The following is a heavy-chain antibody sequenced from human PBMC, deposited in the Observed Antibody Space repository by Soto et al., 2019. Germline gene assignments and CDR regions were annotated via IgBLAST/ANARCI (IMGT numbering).Heavy chain of an antibody. Sequence: ETLSLTCAVSGYSINSDYYWGWIRQPPGKGLGWIGSVDHSGRTYYSPSLRSRLTIFIDTSKNQFSLRLTSVTAADTAMYFCAKKGYYPSGKINLFDSWGPGTLVTVSS. CDR3: AKKGYYPSGKINLFDS. CDR1: GYSINSDYY. CDR2: VDHSGRT. D-gene: IGHD3-10*01. V-gene: IGHV4-38-2*01. J-gene: IGHJ4*02.